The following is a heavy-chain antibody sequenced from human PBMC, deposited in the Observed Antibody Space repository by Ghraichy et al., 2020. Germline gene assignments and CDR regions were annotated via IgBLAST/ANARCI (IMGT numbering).Heavy chain of an antibody. J-gene: IGHJ6*02. CDR3: AKDPNIISLSFGMDV. D-gene: IGHD3-10*01. CDR2: ISGSGYST. Sequence: GESLNISCTASGFTFSRNAMSWVRQAPGKGLEWVSAISGSGYSTYYADSVKGRFTISRDNSKNKLYLQMNSLRAEDTAVYYCAKDPNIISLSFGMDVWGQGTTVVVSS. CDR1: GFTFSRNA. V-gene: IGHV3-23*01.